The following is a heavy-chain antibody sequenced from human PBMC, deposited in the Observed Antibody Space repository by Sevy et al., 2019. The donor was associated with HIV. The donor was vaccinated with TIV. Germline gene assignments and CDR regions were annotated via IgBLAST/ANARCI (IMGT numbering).Heavy chain of an antibody. V-gene: IGHV3-15*01. Sequence: GGSLRLSCAASGFTFSNAWMSWVRQAPGKGLEWVGRIKSKTDGGTTDYAAPVKGRFTISRDDSKNTLYLQMNSLKTEDTAVYYFVAGTLPYYYYYGMDVWGQGTTVTVSS. CDR1: GFTFSNAW. D-gene: IGHD6-19*01. CDR3: VAGTLPYYYYYGMDV. J-gene: IGHJ6*02. CDR2: IKSKTDGGTT.